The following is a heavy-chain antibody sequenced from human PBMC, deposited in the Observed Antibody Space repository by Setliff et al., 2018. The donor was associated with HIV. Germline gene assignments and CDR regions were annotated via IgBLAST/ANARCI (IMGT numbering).Heavy chain of an antibody. D-gene: IGHD3-16*01. CDR3: AKVGGLGDYVWGSWSYYYGMDV. V-gene: IGHV3-23*01. CDR1: GFTFSSYA. J-gene: IGHJ6*02. CDR2: ISGSGGST. Sequence: GGSLRLSCAASGFTFSSYAMSWVRQSPGKELEWVSTISGSGGSTYHADYVKGRFTISRDNAKNTLHLQMNSLRAEDTAVYYCAKVGGLGDYVWGSWSYYYGMDVWGQGTTVTVSS.